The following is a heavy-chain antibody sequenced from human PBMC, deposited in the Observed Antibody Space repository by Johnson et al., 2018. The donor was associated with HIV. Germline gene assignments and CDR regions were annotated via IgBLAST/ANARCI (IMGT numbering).Heavy chain of an antibody. CDR2: IFSGGST. J-gene: IGHJ3*02. V-gene: IGHV3-66*01. CDR3: ARACRDGYTCDAFDI. Sequence: VQLMESGGGLVQPGGSLRLSCSASGFSFSNYAMDWVRQAPGKGLEWVSVIFSGGSTYYADSVNGRFTISRDNSKNTLYLQMNSMRAENTALYYCARACRDGYTCDAFDIWGQGTMVTVSS. D-gene: IGHD5-24*01. CDR1: GFSFSNYA.